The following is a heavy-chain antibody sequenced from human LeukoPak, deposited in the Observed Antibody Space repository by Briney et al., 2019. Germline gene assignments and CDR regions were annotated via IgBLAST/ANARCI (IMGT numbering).Heavy chain of an antibody. D-gene: IGHD3-10*01. CDR1: GYTFTGYY. V-gene: IGHV1-2*02. Sequence: ASVKVSCKASGYTFTGYYMHWVRQAPGQGLEWMGWINPNSGGTNYAQKFQGRVTMTRDTSISTAYMELSRLISDDTAVYYCARLPYTMVRGVDDAFDIWGQGTMVTVSS. J-gene: IGHJ3*02. CDR3: ARLPYTMVRGVDDAFDI. CDR2: INPNSGGT.